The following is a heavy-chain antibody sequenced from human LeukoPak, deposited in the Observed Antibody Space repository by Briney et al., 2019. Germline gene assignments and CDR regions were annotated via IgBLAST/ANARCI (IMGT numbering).Heavy chain of an antibody. CDR2: INPSGGST. CDR1: GYTFTSYY. CDR3: ARAPGRHDAFDI. Sequence: ASVKVSCKASGYTFTSYYMHWVRQAPGRGLEWMGIINPSGGSTSYAQKFQGRVTMTRDTSTSTAYMELSSLRSEDTAVYYCARAPGRHDAFDIWGQGTMVTVSS. D-gene: IGHD1-26*01. J-gene: IGHJ3*02. V-gene: IGHV1-46*01.